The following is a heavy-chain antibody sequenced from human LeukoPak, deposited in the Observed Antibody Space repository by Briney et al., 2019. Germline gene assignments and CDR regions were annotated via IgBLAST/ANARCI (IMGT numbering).Heavy chain of an antibody. CDR1: GFTFSSYA. V-gene: IGHV3-30-3*01. CDR3: ARAPYKGYGSGSYYLDY. D-gene: IGHD3-10*01. Sequence: GRSLRLSCAASGFTFSSYAMHWVRQAPGKGLEWVAVISYDGSNKYYADSVKGRFTISRDNSKNTLYLQMNSLRAEDTAVYYCARAPYKGYGSGSYYLDYWGQGTLVTVSS. J-gene: IGHJ4*02. CDR2: ISYDGSNK.